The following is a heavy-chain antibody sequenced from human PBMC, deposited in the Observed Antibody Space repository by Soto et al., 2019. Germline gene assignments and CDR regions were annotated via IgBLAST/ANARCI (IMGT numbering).Heavy chain of an antibody. V-gene: IGHV4-31*03. CDR1: GGSINSGSFY. CDR2: IYYSAYSGTT. CDR3: ARGHGNLDY. J-gene: IGHJ4*02. Sequence: QVQLQESGPGLVKPSQTLSLTCTVSGGSINSGSFYWTWIRQHPGKGLEWIGNIYYSAYSGTTYYNPSLKSRITISADTSKNQFSLRLSSVTAADTAVYYCARGHGNLDYWGQGTLVTVSS.